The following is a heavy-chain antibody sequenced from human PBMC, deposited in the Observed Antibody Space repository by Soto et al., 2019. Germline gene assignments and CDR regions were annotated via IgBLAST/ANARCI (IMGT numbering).Heavy chain of an antibody. CDR1: GFTFSSYS. CDR2: ITSDSSTI. J-gene: IGHJ6*02. CDR3: ARVGRGVYGMDV. V-gene: IGHV3-48*02. D-gene: IGHD2-8*01. Sequence: EVQLVESGGGLVQPGGSLRLSCAASGFTFSSYSINWVRQAPGKGLEWFSYITSDSSTISYADSVKGRFTVSRDNAKKSLYLQMNSLRDEDTVVYYCARVGRGVYGMDVWGQGTSVTVSS.